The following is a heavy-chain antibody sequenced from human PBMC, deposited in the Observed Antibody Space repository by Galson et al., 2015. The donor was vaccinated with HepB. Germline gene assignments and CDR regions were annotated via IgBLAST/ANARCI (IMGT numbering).Heavy chain of an antibody. Sequence: QSGAEVKKPGESLKISCKGSGYSFTSHWIGWVRQVPGKGLEWMGIIYPGDSDTRYSPSFQGQVTISADKSISTAFLQWSSLKASDTAIYYCARPTSESYRQIDYWGQGTLVTVSS. J-gene: IGHJ4*02. CDR1: GYSFTSHW. CDR2: IYPGDSDT. D-gene: IGHD1-26*01. CDR3: ARPTSESYRQIDY. V-gene: IGHV5-51*01.